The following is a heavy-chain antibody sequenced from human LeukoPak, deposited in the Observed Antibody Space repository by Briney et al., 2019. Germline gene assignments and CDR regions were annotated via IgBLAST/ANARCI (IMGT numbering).Heavy chain of an antibody. CDR3: AAWTDRGYSY. V-gene: IGHV3-7*01. D-gene: IGHD5-12*01. CDR1: GFTFSRSW. CDR2: INPDGDGM. Sequence: GGSLRLSCTASGFTFSRSWMNWMGEAPGKRLEWVANINPDGDGMGFLDSVKGRFTMSRDNAQSSLHLQMNSLRVEDTAFYYCAAWTDRGYSYWGQGVLVTVSS. J-gene: IGHJ4*02.